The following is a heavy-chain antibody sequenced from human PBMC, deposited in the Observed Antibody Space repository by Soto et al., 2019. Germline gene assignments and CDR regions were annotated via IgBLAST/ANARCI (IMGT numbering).Heavy chain of an antibody. J-gene: IGHJ3*02. V-gene: IGHV4-30-4*01. D-gene: IGHD3-16*01. Sequence: PSETLSLTCSVSGGSISSGDYYWSWIRQPPGKGLEWIGYIYYSGSTYYNPSLKSRVTISVDTSKNQFSLKLSSVTAADTAVYYCARDSGFMRMITFGGVLDAFDIWGQGTMVTVSS. CDR2: IYYSGST. CDR3: ARDSGFMRMITFGGVLDAFDI. CDR1: GGSISSGDYY.